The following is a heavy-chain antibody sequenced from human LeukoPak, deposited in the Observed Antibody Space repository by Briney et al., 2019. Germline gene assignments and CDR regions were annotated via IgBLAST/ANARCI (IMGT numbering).Heavy chain of an antibody. J-gene: IGHJ6*03. V-gene: IGHV4-30-2*03. Sequence: PSQTLSLTCAVSGGSISSGGYSWSWIRQPPGKGLEWIGYIYHSGSTYYNPSLKSRVTISVDTSKNQFSLKLSSVTAADTAVYYCATRHGGVWGILPYSPLPYSYYMDVWGKGTTVTVSS. CDR2: IYHSGST. CDR3: ATRHGGVWGILPYSPLPYSYYMDV. CDR1: GGSISSGGYS. D-gene: IGHD2-8*02.